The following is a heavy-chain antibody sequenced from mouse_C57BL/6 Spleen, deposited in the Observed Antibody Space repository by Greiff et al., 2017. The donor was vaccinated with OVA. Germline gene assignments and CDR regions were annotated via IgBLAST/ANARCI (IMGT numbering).Heavy chain of an antibody. D-gene: IGHD2-5*01. CDR2: ISGGGGNT. V-gene: IGHV5-9*01. Sequence: EVQRVESGGGLVKPGGSLKLSCAASGFTFSSYTMSWVRQTPEKRLEWVATISGGGGNTYYPDSVKGRFTISRDNAKNTLYLQMSSLRSEDTALYYCARQEGYSNWFAYWGQGTLVTVSA. J-gene: IGHJ3*01. CDR1: GFTFSSYT. CDR3: ARQEGYSNWFAY.